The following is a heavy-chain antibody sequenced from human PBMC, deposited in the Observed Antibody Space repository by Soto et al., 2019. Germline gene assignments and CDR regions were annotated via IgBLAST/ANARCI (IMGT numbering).Heavy chain of an antibody. CDR3: ARIQCISTSCYYYYYYGMDV. D-gene: IGHD2-2*01. CDR1: GFSLSNARMG. V-gene: IGHV2-26*01. Sequence: GSGPTLVNPTETLTLTCTVSGFSLSNARMGVSWIRQPPGKALEWLAHIFSNDEKSYSTSLKSRLTISKDTSKSQVVLTMTNMDPVDTATYYCARIQCISTSCYYYYYYGMDVWGQGTTVTXSS. CDR2: IFSNDEK. J-gene: IGHJ6*02.